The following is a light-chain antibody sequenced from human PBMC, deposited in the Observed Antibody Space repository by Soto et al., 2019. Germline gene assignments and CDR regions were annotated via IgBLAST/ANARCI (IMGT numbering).Light chain of an antibody. CDR3: QVWDSSTVV. J-gene: IGLJ2*01. Sequence: SYELTQPLSVSVALGQTARITCGGNNIGSKNVHWYQQKPGQAPVLVICRDSSRPSGIPERFSGSNSVNTSTLTITRAQDGDEADYYCQVWDSSTVVFGGGTQLTVL. V-gene: IGLV3-9*01. CDR1: NIGSKN. CDR2: RDS.